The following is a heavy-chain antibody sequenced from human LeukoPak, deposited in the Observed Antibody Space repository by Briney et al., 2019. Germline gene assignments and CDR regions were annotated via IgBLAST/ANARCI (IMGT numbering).Heavy chain of an antibody. CDR1: GYTFTGCY. CDR2: IIPIFGTA. Sequence: SVKVSCKASGYTFTGCYMHWVRQAPGQGLEWMGGIIPIFGTANYAQKFQGRVTITADESTSTAYMELSSLRSEDTAVYYCARRYYDSSGYSLGFDPWGQGTLVTVSS. V-gene: IGHV1-69*13. CDR3: ARRYYDSSGYSLGFDP. J-gene: IGHJ5*02. D-gene: IGHD3-22*01.